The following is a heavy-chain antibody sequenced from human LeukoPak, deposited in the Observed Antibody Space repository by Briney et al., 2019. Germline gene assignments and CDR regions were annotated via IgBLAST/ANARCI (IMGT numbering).Heavy chain of an antibody. CDR2: IYPGDSDT. J-gene: IGHJ3*02. CDR3: ASTQIAAAGTIDAFDI. Sequence: GESLKISCKGSGYSFTSYWIGWVRQMPGKGLEWMGIIYPGDSDTRSSPSFQGQVTISADKSISTAYLQWSSLKASDTAMYYCASTQIAAAGTIDAFDIWGQGTMVTVSS. CDR1: GYSFTSYW. D-gene: IGHD6-13*01. V-gene: IGHV5-51*01.